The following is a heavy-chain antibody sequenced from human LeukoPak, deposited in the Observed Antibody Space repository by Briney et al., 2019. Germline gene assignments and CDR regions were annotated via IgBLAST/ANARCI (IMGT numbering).Heavy chain of an antibody. D-gene: IGHD6-13*01. CDR2: INTDGNST. Sequence: GGSLRLSCAASGFTFSTYWMHWVRQAPGKGLVWVSQINTDGNSTTYADSVKGRFTVSRDNAKNTLYLQMNSLRAEDTAVYYCARELASGDWGQGTLVTVAS. CDR1: GFTFSTYW. CDR3: ARELASGD. V-gene: IGHV3-74*01. J-gene: IGHJ4*02.